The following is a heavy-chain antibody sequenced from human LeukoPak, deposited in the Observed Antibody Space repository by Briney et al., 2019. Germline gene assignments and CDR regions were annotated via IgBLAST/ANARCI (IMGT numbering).Heavy chain of an antibody. Sequence: GGSLRPSCAASGFTFSSYSMNWVRQAPGKGLEWVSSISSSSSYIYYADSVKGRFTISRDNAKNSLYLQMNSLRAEDTAVYYCARGPRILADGSYYFDYWGQGTLVTVSS. CDR1: GFTFSSYS. CDR2: ISSSSSYI. V-gene: IGHV3-21*04. D-gene: IGHD3-3*02. J-gene: IGHJ4*02. CDR3: ARGPRILADGSYYFDY.